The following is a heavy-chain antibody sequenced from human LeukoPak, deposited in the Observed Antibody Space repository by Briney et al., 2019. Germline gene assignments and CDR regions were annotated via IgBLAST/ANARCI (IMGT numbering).Heavy chain of an antibody. D-gene: IGHD6-19*01. CDR1: GGTFSSYA. CDR3: ASGIIAVAERNFDY. J-gene: IGHJ4*02. CDR2: IIPIFGTA. V-gene: IGHV1-69*06. Sequence: GASVKVSCKASGGTFSSYAISWVRQAPGQGLEWMGGIIPIFGTANYAQKFQGRVTITADKSTSTAYMELSSLRSEDTGVYYCASGIIAVAERNFDYWGQGTLVTVSS.